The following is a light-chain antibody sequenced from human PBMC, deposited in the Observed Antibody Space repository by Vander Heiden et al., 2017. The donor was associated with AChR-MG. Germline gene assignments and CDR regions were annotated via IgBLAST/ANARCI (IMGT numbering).Light chain of an antibody. V-gene: IGLV1-40*01. Sequence: QSVLTQPPSVSGAPGQRVTIPCTGSSSNIGAGFDVNWYQQLPGTAPKFLIYGNSNRPSGVPDRFSGSKSGTSASLAITGLQAEDEADYYCQSYDSSLSGSYVFGTGTKVTVL. CDR1: SSNIGAGFD. J-gene: IGLJ1*01. CDR3: QSYDSSLSGSYV. CDR2: GNS.